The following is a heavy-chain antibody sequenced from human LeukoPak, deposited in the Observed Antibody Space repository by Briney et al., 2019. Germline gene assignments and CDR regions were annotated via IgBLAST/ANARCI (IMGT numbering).Heavy chain of an antibody. J-gene: IGHJ4*02. CDR2: ISSSSYI. CDR3: AREVGATFGLSDY. CDR1: GFTFSS. Sequence: GGSLRLSCAASGFTFSSMNWVRQAPGKGLAWVSSISSSSYIYYADSVKGRFTISRDNAKNSLYLQMNSLRAEDTAVYYCAREVGATFGLSDYWGQGTLVTVSS. D-gene: IGHD1-26*01. V-gene: IGHV3-21*01.